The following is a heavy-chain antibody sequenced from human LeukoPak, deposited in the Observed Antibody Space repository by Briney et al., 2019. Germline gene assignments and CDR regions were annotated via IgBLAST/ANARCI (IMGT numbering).Heavy chain of an antibody. D-gene: IGHD2-15*01. V-gene: IGHV4-59*01. CDR3: ARGAIVTATLMFDS. Sequence: PSETLSHTCSVSGGSISNYYWSWIRQPPGKGLEWIGNVYYSGTTYYNSSLKSRVTMSVDTSKNQFSLKLTSVTAADTAVYYCARGAIVTATLMFDSWGPGTLVTVSS. CDR2: VYYSGTT. CDR1: GGSISNYY. J-gene: IGHJ4*02.